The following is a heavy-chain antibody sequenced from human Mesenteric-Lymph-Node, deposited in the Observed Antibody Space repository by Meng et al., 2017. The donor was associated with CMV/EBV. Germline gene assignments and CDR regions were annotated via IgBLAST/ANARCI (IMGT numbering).Heavy chain of an antibody. D-gene: IGHD6-13*01. CDR3: VRDSTPSYYYYGMDV. J-gene: IGHJ6*02. CDR2: IYYTGRT. V-gene: IGHV4-39*07. Sequence: SETLSLTCTVSGGSISSNDFHWGWIRQPPGKGLEWIGSIYYTGRTYYNPSLKSRVTISADTSKNQFSLELTSVTAADTAEYFCVRDSTPSYYYYGMDVWGQGTTVTVSS. CDR1: GGSISSNDFH.